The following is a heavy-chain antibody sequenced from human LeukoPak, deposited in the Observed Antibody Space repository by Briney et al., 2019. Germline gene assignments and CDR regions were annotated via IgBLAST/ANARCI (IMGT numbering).Heavy chain of an antibody. D-gene: IGHD2-2*01. V-gene: IGHV4-39*07. Sequence: SETLSLTCTVSGGSISSSSYYWGWIRQPPGKGLEWIGSIYYSGSTYYNPSLKSRVTISVDTSKDQFSLKLSSVTAADTAVYYRARDCDSSSCLDAFHIWGQGTMVTVSS. CDR2: IYYSGST. J-gene: IGHJ3*02. CDR3: ARDCDSSSCLDAFHI. CDR1: GGSISSSSYY.